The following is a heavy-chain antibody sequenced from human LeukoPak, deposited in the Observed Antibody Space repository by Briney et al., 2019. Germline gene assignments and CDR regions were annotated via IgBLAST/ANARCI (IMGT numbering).Heavy chain of an antibody. CDR2: INHSGST. V-gene: IGHV4-39*06. Sequence: SETLSLTCTVSGGSISSSDYYWGWIRQPPGRGLEWIGEINHSGSTNYNPSLKSRVTISVDTSKNQFALKLSSVTAADTAVYYCARGVPLLRYYFDYWGQGTLVTVSS. D-gene: IGHD3-10*01. J-gene: IGHJ4*02. CDR1: GGSISSSDYY. CDR3: ARGVPLLRYYFDY.